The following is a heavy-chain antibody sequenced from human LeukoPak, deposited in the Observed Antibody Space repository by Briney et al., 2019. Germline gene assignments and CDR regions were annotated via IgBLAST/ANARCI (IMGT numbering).Heavy chain of an antibody. CDR1: GFIFDTYG. D-gene: IGHD6-19*01. J-gene: IGHJ4*02. Sequence: GVSLRLSCAASGFIFDTYGMHWVRQAPGKGLEWVAVIWYDGSYKYYADSVKGRFTISRDNSKNTLHLQMDSLRAEDTGIYYCARGHRMGNGWADYWGRGTQVTVSA. CDR3: ARGHRMGNGWADY. V-gene: IGHV3-33*01. CDR2: IWYDGSYK.